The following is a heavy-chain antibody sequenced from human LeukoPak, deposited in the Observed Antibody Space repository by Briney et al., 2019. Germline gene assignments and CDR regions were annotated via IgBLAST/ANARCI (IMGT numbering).Heavy chain of an antibody. V-gene: IGHV4-38-2*02. CDR3: VKDIYNSDWTALDY. CDR1: GYSISSGYY. D-gene: IGHD6-19*01. J-gene: IGHJ4*02. Sequence: SETLSLTCAVSGYSISSGYYWGWIRQPPGKGLEWIGNIYHSGSAYYNPSLKSRVTMSVDTSKNQFSLKLSSVTATDTAMYYCVKDIYNSDWTALDYRGQGTLVTVSS. CDR2: IYHSGSA.